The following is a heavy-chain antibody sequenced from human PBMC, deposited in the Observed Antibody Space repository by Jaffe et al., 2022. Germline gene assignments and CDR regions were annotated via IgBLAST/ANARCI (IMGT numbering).Heavy chain of an antibody. CDR3: ARGAVVVSLGYYYYYMDV. J-gene: IGHJ6*03. D-gene: IGHD2-2*01. Sequence: QVQLQESGPGLVKPSQTLSLTCTVSGGSISSGSYYWSWIRQPAGKGLEWIGRIYTSGSTNYNPSLKSRVTISVDTSKNQFSLKLSSVTAADTAVYYCARGAVVVSLGYYYYYMDVWGKGTTVTVSS. CDR1: GGSISSGSYY. V-gene: IGHV4-61*02. CDR2: IYTSGST.